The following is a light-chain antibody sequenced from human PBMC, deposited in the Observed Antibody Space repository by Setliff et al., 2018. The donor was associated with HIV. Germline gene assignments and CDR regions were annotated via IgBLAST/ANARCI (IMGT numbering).Light chain of an antibody. CDR3: SSYAVTNTLP. V-gene: IGLV2-14*01. J-gene: IGLJ1*01. CDR2: EVR. CDR1: SSDVGGYSY. Sequence: SALTQPASVSGSPGQSITISCTGTSSDVGGYSYVSWYQQHPGKAPKLIIYEVRNRPSGVSNRFSGSTSCNTASLTISGLQAEDEADYYCSSYAVTNTLPFGTGTKGTVL.